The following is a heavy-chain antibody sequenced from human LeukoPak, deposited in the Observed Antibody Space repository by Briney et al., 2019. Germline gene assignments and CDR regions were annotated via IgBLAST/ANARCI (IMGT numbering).Heavy chain of an antibody. CDR1: GFIFSSYD. V-gene: IGHV3-23*01. CDR3: ANSPQVIFGVVIAPPSYFDY. CDR2: FSGRGGST. Sequence: GGSLTLSCAPSGFIFSSYDMSWVRQAPGEGLEWLSDFSGRGGSTYYAGSVEGRFTISRFNSKNTLYLQMNSLRAEDTAVYYCANSPQVIFGVVIAPPSYFDYWGQGTLVTVSS. J-gene: IGHJ4*02. D-gene: IGHD3-3*01.